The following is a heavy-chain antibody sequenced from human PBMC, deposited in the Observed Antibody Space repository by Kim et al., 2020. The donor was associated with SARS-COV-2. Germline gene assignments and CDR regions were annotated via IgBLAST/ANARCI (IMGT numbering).Heavy chain of an antibody. Sequence: GGSLRLSCAASGFTFSSYAMHWVRQAPGKGLEWVAVISYDGSNKYYADSVKGRFTISRDNSKNTLYLQMNSLRAEDTAVYYCARDLQQMVGDYWGQGALVTVSS. D-gene: IGHD6-13*01. CDR2: ISYDGSNK. V-gene: IGHV3-30*04. J-gene: IGHJ4*02. CDR3: ARDLQQMVGDY. CDR1: GFTFSSYA.